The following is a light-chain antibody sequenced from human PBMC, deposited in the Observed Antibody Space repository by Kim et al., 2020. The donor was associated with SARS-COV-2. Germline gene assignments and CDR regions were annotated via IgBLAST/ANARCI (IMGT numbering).Light chain of an antibody. Sequence: VSPGQKVSITCSGDRFGNKYACWYQQRPGQSPVLVIYQDYKRPSGIPGRFSGSNSGNTATLTISGTQALDEADYYCQAWDSTTVIFGGGTQLTVL. CDR1: RFGNKY. V-gene: IGLV3-1*01. CDR2: QDY. CDR3: QAWDSTTVI. J-gene: IGLJ2*01.